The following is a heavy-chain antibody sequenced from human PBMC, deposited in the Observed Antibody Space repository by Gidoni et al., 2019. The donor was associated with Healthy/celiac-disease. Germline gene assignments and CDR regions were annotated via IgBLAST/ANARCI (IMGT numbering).Heavy chain of an antibody. CDR3: AKGDDFWSGYPLDYYGMDV. CDR2: ISWNSGSI. V-gene: IGHV3-9*01. Sequence: EVQLVESGGGLVQPGRSLRLSCAAPGLTFDDYDMTWVRPAPGKGLEWVSGISWNSGSIGYADSVKGRFTISRDNAKNSLYLQMNSLRAEDTALYYCAKGDDFWSGYPLDYYGMDVWGQGTTVTVSS. D-gene: IGHD3-3*01. CDR1: GLTFDDYD. J-gene: IGHJ6*02.